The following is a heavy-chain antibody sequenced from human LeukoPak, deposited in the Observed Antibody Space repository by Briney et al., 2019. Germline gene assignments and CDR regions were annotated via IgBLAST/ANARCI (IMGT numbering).Heavy chain of an antibody. Sequence: GGSLRLSCAASGVTFSDHYMDWGREAPGEGLEWVSSISSSSSYIYYADSVKGRFTISRDNAKNSLYLQMNSLRAEDTAVYYCARESITMTTGGGDDAFDIWGQGTMVTVSS. V-gene: IGHV3-21*01. CDR1: GVTFSDHY. D-gene: IGHD3-22*01. CDR2: ISSSSSYI. CDR3: ARESITMTTGGGDDAFDI. J-gene: IGHJ3*02.